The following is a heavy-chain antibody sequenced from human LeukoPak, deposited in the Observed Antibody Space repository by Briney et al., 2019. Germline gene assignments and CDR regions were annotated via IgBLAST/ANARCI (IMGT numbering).Heavy chain of an antibody. V-gene: IGHV3-30*04. CDR3: ARAGDVVVVAATDEWFDP. CDR2: MSYDGSNK. D-gene: IGHD2-15*01. J-gene: IGHJ5*02. Sequence: PGRSLRLSCAASGFTFSSYAMHWVRQAPGKGLEWVAVMSYDGSNKYYADSVKGRFTISRDNSKNTLYLQMNSLRAEDTAVYYCARAGDVVVVAATDEWFDPWGQGTLVTVSS. CDR1: GFTFSSYA.